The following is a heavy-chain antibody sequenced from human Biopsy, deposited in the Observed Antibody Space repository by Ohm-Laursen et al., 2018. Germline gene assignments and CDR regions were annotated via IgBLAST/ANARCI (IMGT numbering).Heavy chain of an antibody. CDR1: YGSISGHF. CDR3: ARDSRGGHLNTTLITGKNLDS. CDR2: VYYNGNT. V-gene: IGHV4-59*11. J-gene: IGHJ4*02. Sequence: SQTLSLTCAVTYGSISGHFWSWIRQAPGKGLEWIGYVYYNGNTNYSPSLKSRATISLDTSKDRFSLKLTSVTAADTAVYFCARDSRGGHLNTTLITGKNLDSWGQGILVTVSS. D-gene: IGHD3-16*01.